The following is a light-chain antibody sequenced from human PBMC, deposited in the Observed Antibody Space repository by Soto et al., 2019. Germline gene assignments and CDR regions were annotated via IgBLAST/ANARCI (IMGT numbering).Light chain of an antibody. V-gene: IGLV2-14*01. CDR1: SSDVGDYNS. Sequence: QSALTQPASVSGSPGQSITISCTGTSSDVGDYNSVSWYQQHPGKAPKLMIYEVSNRPSGVSYRFSGSKSGNTASLTISGLQAEDESDYYCSSYTSSTTWVFGGGTKVTVL. CDR3: SSYTSSTTWV. CDR2: EVS. J-gene: IGLJ3*02.